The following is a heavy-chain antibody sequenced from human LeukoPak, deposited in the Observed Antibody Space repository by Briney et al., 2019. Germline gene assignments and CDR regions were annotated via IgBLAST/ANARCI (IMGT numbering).Heavy chain of an antibody. CDR3: AGGSGWLIDY. V-gene: IGHV3-7*03. Sequence: QTGGSLRLSCAASGFTFSSFWMNWVRHTPGLGLEWVANIEGDGSEKNYMDSVKGRFTISRDNAKKSLHLQMNSLRAEDTGVYYCAGGSGWLIDYWGQGTLVTVSS. CDR1: GFTFSSFW. D-gene: IGHD6-19*01. CDR2: IEGDGSEK. J-gene: IGHJ4*02.